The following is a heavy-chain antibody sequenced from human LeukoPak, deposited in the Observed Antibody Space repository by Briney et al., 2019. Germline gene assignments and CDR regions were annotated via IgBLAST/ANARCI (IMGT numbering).Heavy chain of an antibody. D-gene: IGHD6-13*01. CDR2: ISGSGGNT. V-gene: IGHV3-23*01. CDR1: GFTFSSYA. CDR3: AKDTKRYSSPNFDY. J-gene: IGHJ4*02. Sequence: PGGSLRLSCAASGFTFSSYAMSWVRQAPGKGLEWVSAISGSGGNTYYADSVKGRFTISRDNSKNTLYLQMNSLRAEDTAVYYCAKDTKRYSSPNFDYWGQGTLVTVSS.